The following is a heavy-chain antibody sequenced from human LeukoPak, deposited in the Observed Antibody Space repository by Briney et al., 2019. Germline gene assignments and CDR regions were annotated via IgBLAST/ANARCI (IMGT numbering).Heavy chain of an antibody. CDR1: DGSFSGYY. J-gene: IGHJ4*02. CDR3: ARAGPTVTTNYFDY. V-gene: IGHV4-34*01. Sequence: SETLSLTCAVYDGSFSGYYWSWIRQPPGKGLEWIGEINHSGSTNYNPSLKSRVTISVDTSKNQFSLKLSSVTAADTAVYYCARAGPTVTTNYFDYWGQGTLVTVSS. D-gene: IGHD4-17*01. CDR2: INHSGST.